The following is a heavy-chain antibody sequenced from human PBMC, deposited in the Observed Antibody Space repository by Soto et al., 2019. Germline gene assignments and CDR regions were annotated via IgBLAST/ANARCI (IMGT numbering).Heavy chain of an antibody. V-gene: IGHV4-61*08. J-gene: IGHJ6*02. CDR1: CAALSSGGYFY. CDR3: ARRPPYYYYGMDV. Sequence: SETLSLTCTVSCAALSSGGYFYWSWCRHSPGKGLEWIGYIYYSGTTNYNPSLKSRVTILLDISKNQFSLRLRSVTAADTAVYYCARRPPYYYYGMDVWGQGTTVTVSS. CDR2: IYYSGTT.